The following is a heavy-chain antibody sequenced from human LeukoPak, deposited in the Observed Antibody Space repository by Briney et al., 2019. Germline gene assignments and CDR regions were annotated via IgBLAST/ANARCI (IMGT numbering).Heavy chain of an antibody. J-gene: IGHJ4*02. V-gene: IGHV3-23*01. Sequence: PGGSLRLSCAASGFTFSTYAMNWVRQAPGKGLEWVSTISGIDTFYADSVKGRFTISRDNSKNTLYLQMISLRAEDTAVYYCTKDAPDSGGWFFFDSWGQGTLVTVS. CDR1: GFTFSTYA. D-gene: IGHD6-19*01. CDR2: ISGIDT. CDR3: TKDAPDSGGWFFFDS.